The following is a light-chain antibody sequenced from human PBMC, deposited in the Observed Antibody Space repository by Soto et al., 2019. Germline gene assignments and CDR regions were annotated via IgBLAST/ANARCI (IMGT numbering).Light chain of an antibody. Sequence: IVLTQSPVTLSLSPGERATLSCRASQSVSSQLAWYQQKPGQAPRLLIYDASNRATGIPARFSGSGSGTDFTLTISSLEPEDFAVYYCQQRQYWPPITFGQGTRLEIK. V-gene: IGKV3-11*01. CDR2: DAS. CDR1: QSVSSQ. CDR3: QQRQYWPPIT. J-gene: IGKJ5*01.